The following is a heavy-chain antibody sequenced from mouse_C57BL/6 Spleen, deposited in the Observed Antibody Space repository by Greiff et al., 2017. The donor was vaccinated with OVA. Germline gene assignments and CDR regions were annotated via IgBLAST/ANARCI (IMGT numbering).Heavy chain of an antibody. J-gene: IGHJ4*01. Sequence: EVQRVESGEGLVKPGGSLKLSCAASGFTFSSYAMSWVRQTPEKRLEWVAYISSGGDYIYYADTVKGRFTISRDNARNTLYLQMSSLKSEDTAMYYCTRDGGYYGAMDYWGQGTSVTVSS. CDR3: TRDGGYYGAMDY. CDR1: GFTFSSYA. CDR2: ISSGGDYI. V-gene: IGHV5-9-1*02. D-gene: IGHD2-3*01.